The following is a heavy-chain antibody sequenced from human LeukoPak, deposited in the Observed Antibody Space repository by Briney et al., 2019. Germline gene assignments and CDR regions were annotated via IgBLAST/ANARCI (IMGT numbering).Heavy chain of an antibody. CDR3: ARVIGDYGMDV. D-gene: IGHD3-16*02. CDR2: IYYSGST. Sequence: KTSQTLSLTCTVSGGSISSGGYYWIWIRQHPGKGLEWIGYIYYSGSTYYNPSLKSRVTISVDTSKNQFSLKLSSVTAADTAVYYCARVIGDYGMDVWGQGTTVTVSS. V-gene: IGHV4-31*03. CDR1: GGSISSGGYY. J-gene: IGHJ6*02.